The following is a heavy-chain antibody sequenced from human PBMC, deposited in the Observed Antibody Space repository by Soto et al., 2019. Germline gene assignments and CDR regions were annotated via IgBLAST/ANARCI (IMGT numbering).Heavy chain of an antibody. J-gene: IGHJ5*02. CDR1: GGSVSSNSYY. CDR3: ARQPYCSGGTCYSVYWFDP. Sequence: SETLSLTCTVSGGSVSSNSYYWSWIRQPPGKGLEWIGYIYSSGSTNYNPSLKSRLTISVDTSKNQFSLKLTSVTAADTAVYYCARQPYCSGGTCYSVYWFDPWGQGTLVTVSS. CDR2: IYSSGST. D-gene: IGHD2-15*01. V-gene: IGHV4-61*01.